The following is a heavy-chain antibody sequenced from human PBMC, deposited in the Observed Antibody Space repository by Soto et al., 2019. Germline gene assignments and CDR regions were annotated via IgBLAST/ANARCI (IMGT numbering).Heavy chain of an antibody. CDR3: ARARYNWKYLPPFTLDY. Sequence: SEALSLTCTVSGGSISSYYWSWIRQPPGKGLEWIGYIYYSGSTNYNPSLKSRVTISVDTSKNQFSLKLSSVTAADTAVYYCARARYNWKYLPPFTLDYWGQGPLVTVSS. D-gene: IGHD1-7*01. J-gene: IGHJ4*02. CDR2: IYYSGST. CDR1: GGSISSYY. V-gene: IGHV4-59*01.